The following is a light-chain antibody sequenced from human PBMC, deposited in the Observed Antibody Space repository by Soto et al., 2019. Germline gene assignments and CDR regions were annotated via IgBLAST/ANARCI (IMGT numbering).Light chain of an antibody. J-gene: IGKJ4*01. Sequence: DIQLTQSPSLLSASVGDRVTITCRASQGISSYLAWYQQKPGKAPKLLIYAASILQSGVPSRFSGSGSGTEFTLTISSLQPVDFATYYCQQLNSYPLTFGGGTKVEIK. CDR3: QQLNSYPLT. CDR2: AAS. CDR1: QGISSY. V-gene: IGKV1-9*01.